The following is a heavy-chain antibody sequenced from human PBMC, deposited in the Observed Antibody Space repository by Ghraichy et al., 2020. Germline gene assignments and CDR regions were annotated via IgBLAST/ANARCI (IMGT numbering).Heavy chain of an antibody. V-gene: IGHV3-30*18. D-gene: IGHD2-2*01. CDR2: ISYDGSNK. CDR3: AKGGGSSTSHYFDY. J-gene: IGHJ4*02. CDR1: GFTFSSYG. Sequence: GGSLRLSCAASGFTFSSYGMHWVRQAPGKGLEWVTVISYDGSNKYYADSVKGRFTISRDNSKNTLYQQMNSLRTEETAVYYCAKGGGSSTSHYFDYWGQGTLVTVSS.